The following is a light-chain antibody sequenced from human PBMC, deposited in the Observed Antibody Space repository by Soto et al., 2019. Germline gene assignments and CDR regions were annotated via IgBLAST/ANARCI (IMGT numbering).Light chain of an antibody. V-gene: IGKV1-9*01. Sequence: IQLTQSPSSLSASVGDRVTITCRASQGIANYLAWYQQKPGKAPNLLIYPASTLQSGVPSRFSGSGSGTDFTLPISSLQPEDVSTYHCQQVNSYPFTFGGGTKVEIK. CDR2: PAS. CDR1: QGIANY. CDR3: QQVNSYPFT. J-gene: IGKJ4*01.